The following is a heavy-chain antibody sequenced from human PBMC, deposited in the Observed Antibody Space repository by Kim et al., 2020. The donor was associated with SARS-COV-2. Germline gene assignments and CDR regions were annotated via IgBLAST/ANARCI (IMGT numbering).Heavy chain of an antibody. CDR2: IYYSGST. D-gene: IGHD3-16*01. Sequence: SETLSLTCTVSGGSISSYYWSWIRQPPGKGLEWIGYIYYSGSTNYNPSLKSRVTISVDTSKNQFSLKLSSVTAADTAVYYCAGGVKGGVDYWGQGTLVTVSS. CDR1: GGSISSYY. V-gene: IGHV4-59*13. CDR3: AGGVKGGVDY. J-gene: IGHJ4*02.